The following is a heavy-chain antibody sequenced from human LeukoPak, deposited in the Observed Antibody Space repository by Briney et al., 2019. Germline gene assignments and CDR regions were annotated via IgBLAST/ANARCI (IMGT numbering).Heavy chain of an antibody. Sequence: GESLKISCKGSGYSSTSYWIGWVRQMPGKGLEWMGIIYPDDSDTRYSPSFQGRVTISADKSISTAYLQWSSLEASDTALYYCARKLMGPQTKCFDSWGQGTLVTVSS. V-gene: IGHV5-51*01. CDR3: ARKLMGPQTKCFDS. J-gene: IGHJ4*02. D-gene: IGHD1-14*01. CDR1: GYSSTSYW. CDR2: IYPDDSDT.